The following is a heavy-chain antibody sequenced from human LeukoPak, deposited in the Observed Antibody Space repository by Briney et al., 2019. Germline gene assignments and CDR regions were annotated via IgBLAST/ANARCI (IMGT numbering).Heavy chain of an antibody. D-gene: IGHD3-3*01. V-gene: IGHV1-2*02. CDR1: GYTFTGYF. J-gene: IGHJ3*02. Sequence: ASVKVSCKASGYTFTGYFTHWGRQAPGQGLEWMGWINPNSGGTNYAQKFQSRVTMTRDTSISTAYMGLSRLRSDDTAVYYCARLTYYDFWSGYNYAFDIWGQGTMVTVSS. CDR3: ARLTYYDFWSGYNYAFDI. CDR2: INPNSGGT.